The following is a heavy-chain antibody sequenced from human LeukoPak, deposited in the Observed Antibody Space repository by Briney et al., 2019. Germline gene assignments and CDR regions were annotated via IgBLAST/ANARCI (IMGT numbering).Heavy chain of an antibody. CDR2: INWNGANT. CDR1: GFTFDDYG. J-gene: IGHJ4*02. D-gene: IGHD2-8*01. V-gene: IGHV3-20*04. CDR3: ARDGGYCANGVCHYFEY. Sequence: GGSLSLSCAASGFTFDDYGMSWVRQAAGKGLEWVSGINWNGANTDYADSVKGRFTISRDNAKNSLYLQMNSLRAEDTAVYYCARDGGYCANGVCHYFEYWGQGTLVTVSS.